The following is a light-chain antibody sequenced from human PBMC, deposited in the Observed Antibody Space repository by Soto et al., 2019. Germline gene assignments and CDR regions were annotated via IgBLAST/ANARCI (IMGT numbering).Light chain of an antibody. CDR1: SSNIGAGYD. Sequence: QSVLTQPPSVSGAPGQRVTISCTGSSSNIGAGYDVHWYQQLPGTAPKLLMYGNNIRPSGVPDRLSDSKSGTSASLAITGLQAEDEAAYFCQSYDSSLRGLVFGGGTKLTVL. CDR2: GNN. J-gene: IGLJ2*01. V-gene: IGLV1-40*01. CDR3: QSYDSSLRGLV.